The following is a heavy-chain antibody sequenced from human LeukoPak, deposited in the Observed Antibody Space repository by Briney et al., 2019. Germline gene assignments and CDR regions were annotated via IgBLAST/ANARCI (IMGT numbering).Heavy chain of an antibody. V-gene: IGHV1-18*01. CDR3: ARDRITMIVEGNAFDI. D-gene: IGHD3-22*01. CDR2: ISAYNGNT. J-gene: IGHJ3*02. CDR1: GYTFTSYG. Sequence: GASVKVSCKASGYTFTSYGISWVRQAPGQGLEWMGWISAYNGNTNYAQKLQGRVTMTTDTSTSTAYMELRSLGSEDTAVYYCARDRITMIVEGNAFDIWGQGTMVTVSS.